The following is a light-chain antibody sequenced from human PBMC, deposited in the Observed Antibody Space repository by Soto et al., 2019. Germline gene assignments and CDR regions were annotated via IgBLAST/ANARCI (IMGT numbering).Light chain of an antibody. CDR3: SSYTSSSTVV. CDR2: GNS. V-gene: IGLV1-40*01. J-gene: IGLJ2*01. Sequence: QSVLTQPPSVSGAPGQRVTISCTGSSSNIGAGYDVHWYQQLPGTAPKLLIYGNSNRPSGVSNRFSGSKSGNTASLTISGLQAEDEGDYYCSSYTSSSTVVFGGGTKLTVL. CDR1: SSNIGAGYD.